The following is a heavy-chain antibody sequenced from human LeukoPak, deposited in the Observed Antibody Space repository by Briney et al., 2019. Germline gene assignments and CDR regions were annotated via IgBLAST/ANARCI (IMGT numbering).Heavy chain of an antibody. D-gene: IGHD3-16*01. CDR1: GFTFSSYW. Sequence: PGGSLRLSCAASGFTFSSYWMHWVRQAPGKGLVWVSRINSDGSSTSYADSVKGRFTISRDNAKNTLYLQMNSLRAENTAVYYRARDWGSGDYFDYWGQGTLVTVSS. V-gene: IGHV3-74*01. CDR3: ARDWGSGDYFDY. J-gene: IGHJ4*02. CDR2: INSDGSST.